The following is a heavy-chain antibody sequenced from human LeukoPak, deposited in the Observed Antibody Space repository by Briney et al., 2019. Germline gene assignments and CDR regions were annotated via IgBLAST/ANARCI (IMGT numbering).Heavy chain of an antibody. Sequence: GGSLRLSCAASGFTVSSNYMSWVRQAPGKGLEWVSVIYSGGSTYYADSVKGRFTISRDNSKNTLYLQMNSLRAADTAVYYCAKGVKQQLVINWFDPWGQGTLVTVSS. D-gene: IGHD6-13*01. J-gene: IGHJ5*02. CDR1: GFTVSSNY. CDR3: AKGVKQQLVINWFDP. V-gene: IGHV3-53*01. CDR2: IYSGGST.